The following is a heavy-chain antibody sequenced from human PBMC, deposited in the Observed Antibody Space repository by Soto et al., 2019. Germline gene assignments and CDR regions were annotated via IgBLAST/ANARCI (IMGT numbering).Heavy chain of an antibody. J-gene: IGHJ4*02. Sequence: ASVKVSCKASGYTFISFYVHWVRQAPGQGLEWMGLINPNGGTTAYAQKFQGRVTMTTDTSTSAVYMELSSLRSEDTAVYYCARLATVTPPYYFDYWGQGTLVTVS. CDR3: ARLATVTPPYYFDY. D-gene: IGHD4-17*01. CDR1: GYTFISFY. V-gene: IGHV1-46*01. CDR2: INPNGGTT.